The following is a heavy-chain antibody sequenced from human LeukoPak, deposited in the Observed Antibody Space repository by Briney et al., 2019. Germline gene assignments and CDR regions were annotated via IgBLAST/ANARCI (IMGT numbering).Heavy chain of an antibody. CDR2: IWYDGSNK. CDR1: GFTFSSYG. CDR3: AKVVTYDAFDI. J-gene: IGHJ3*02. Sequence: PGGSLRLSCAASGFTFSSYGMHWVRQAPGKGLEWVAVIWYDGSNKYYADSVKGRFTISRDNSKNTLYLQMNSLRAEDTAVYYCAKVVTYDAFDIWGQGTMVTVSS. V-gene: IGHV3-30*02. D-gene: IGHD5-18*01.